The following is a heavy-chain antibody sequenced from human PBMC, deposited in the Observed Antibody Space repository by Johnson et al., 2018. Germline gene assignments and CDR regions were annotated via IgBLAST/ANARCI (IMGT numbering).Heavy chain of an antibody. J-gene: IGHJ6*03. CDR3: AKENKGYSYAIYYYYYTDV. D-gene: IGHD5-18*01. Sequence: QVQLVQSGGGVVQPGRSLRLSCAASGFTFSSYGMHWVRQAPGKGLEWVAVISYDGSNKYYADSVKGRFTISRDNSKNTLDLQMNSLRAEDTAVYYCAKENKGYSYAIYYYYYTDVWGKGTTVTVSS. V-gene: IGHV3-30*18. CDR1: GFTFSSYG. CDR2: ISYDGSNK.